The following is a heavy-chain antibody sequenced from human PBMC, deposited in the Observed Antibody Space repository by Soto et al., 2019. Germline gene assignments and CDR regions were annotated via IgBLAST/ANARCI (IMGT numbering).Heavy chain of an antibody. CDR2: IYHSGST. V-gene: IGHV4-30-2*01. Sequence: SETLSLTCAVSGDSISSGGYSWSWIRQPPGKGLEWIGYIYHSGSTYYNPSLKSRVTISVDRSKNQFSLKLSSVTAADTAVYYCARGRYTAPAGFDPWGQGTLVTVSS. CDR1: GDSISSGGYS. J-gene: IGHJ5*02. CDR3: ARGRYTAPAGFDP. D-gene: IGHD5-18*01.